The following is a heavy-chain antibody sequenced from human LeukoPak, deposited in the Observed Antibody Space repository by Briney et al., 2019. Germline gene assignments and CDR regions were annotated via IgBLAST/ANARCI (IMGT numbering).Heavy chain of an antibody. J-gene: IGHJ4*02. CDR3: VKVVAYYYGSGSYYNRPFDY. CDR2: ISSNGGST. D-gene: IGHD3-10*01. Sequence: GGSLRLSCSASGFTFSSYAMHRVRQAPGKGLEYVSAISSNGGSTYYADSVKGRFTISRDNSKNTLYLQMSSLRAEDTAVYYCVKVVAYYYGSGSYYNRPFDYWGQGTLVTVSS. V-gene: IGHV3-64D*06. CDR1: GFTFSSYA.